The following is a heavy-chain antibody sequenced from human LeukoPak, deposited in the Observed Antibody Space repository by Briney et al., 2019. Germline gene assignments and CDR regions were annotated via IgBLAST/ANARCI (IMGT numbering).Heavy chain of an antibody. CDR1: GGSISSSSYY. CDR2: IFYSGIT. J-gene: IGHJ4*02. Sequence: SETLSLTCTVSGGSISSSSYYRGWIRQPPGKGLEWIGSIFYSGITYYNPSLKSRAPISVDTSKNQFSLKLSSVTAAAPAGIYCARHDGLRYYFGYWAQETLVSVSS. CDR3: ARHDGLRYYFGY. V-gene: IGHV4-39*01. D-gene: IGHD5-24*01.